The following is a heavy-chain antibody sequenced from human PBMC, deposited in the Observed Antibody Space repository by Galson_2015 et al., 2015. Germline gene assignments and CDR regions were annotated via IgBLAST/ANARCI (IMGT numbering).Heavy chain of an antibody. D-gene: IGHD7-27*01. CDR3: ARVAHLGRGLHS. V-gene: IGHV6-1*01. CDR1: GDSVSSNIVG. CDR2: TYYRSSWNS. Sequence: CAISGDSVSSNIVGWNWIRQSPSRGLEWLGRTYYRSSWNSDYAESVKRRLAINADTSRNQISLQLTSVTPEDTVVYYCARVAHLGRGLHSWGQGTQVTVSS. J-gene: IGHJ4*02.